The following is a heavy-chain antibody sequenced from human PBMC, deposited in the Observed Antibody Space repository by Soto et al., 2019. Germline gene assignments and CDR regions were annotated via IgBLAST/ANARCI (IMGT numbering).Heavy chain of an antibody. V-gene: IGHV3-30*18. CDR2: ISYDGSNK. CDR1: GFTFSSYG. Sequence: QVQLVESGGGVVQPGRSLRLSCAASGFTFSSYGMHWVRQAPGKGLEWVAVISYDGSNKYYADSVKGRFTISRDNSKNXLXXQMNSLRAEDTAVYYCAKDGSSKRWLQSYYYGMDVWGQGTTVTVSS. D-gene: IGHD5-12*01. J-gene: IGHJ6*02. CDR3: AKDGSSKRWLQSYYYGMDV.